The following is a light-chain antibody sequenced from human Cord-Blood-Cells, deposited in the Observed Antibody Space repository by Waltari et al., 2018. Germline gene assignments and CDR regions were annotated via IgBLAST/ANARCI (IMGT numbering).Light chain of an antibody. CDR1: ALPKQY. CDR2: KDR. CDR3: QSADSRGTYVV. Sequence: SYELTQPPSVSVSPGQTARITCSGDALPKQYAYWYQQKPGQAPVLVIYKDREGPAGIPERFSGSNSGKTVTLTISGVQGEDEADYYCQSADSRGTYVVFGGGTKLTVL. V-gene: IGLV3-25*03. J-gene: IGLJ2*01.